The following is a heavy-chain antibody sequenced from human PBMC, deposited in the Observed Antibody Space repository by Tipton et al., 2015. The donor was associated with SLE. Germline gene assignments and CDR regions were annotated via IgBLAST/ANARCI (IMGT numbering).Heavy chain of an antibody. CDR3: ARDLVYSNEDYFHYYGMDV. Sequence: GSLRLSCAASGFTFSRYGMHWVRQAPGKGLEWVAFIRYDGSNKYYADSVKGRFTISRDNAKNSLYLQMISLRAEDTAVYYCARDLVYSNEDYFHYYGMDVWGQGTTVTVSS. CDR2: IRYDGSNK. J-gene: IGHJ6*02. D-gene: IGHD4-11*01. CDR1: GFTFSRYG. V-gene: IGHV3-30*02.